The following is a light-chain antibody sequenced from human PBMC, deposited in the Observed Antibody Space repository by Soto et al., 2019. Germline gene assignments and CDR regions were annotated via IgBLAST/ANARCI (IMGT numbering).Light chain of an antibody. CDR2: GAS. V-gene: IGKV3-15*01. CDR1: QSVSSN. CDR3: QQYNNWPFT. Sequence: EIVMTQSPATLSVSPGERATLSCRASQSVSSNLAWYQQTPGQAPRLLIYGASTRATGIPDRFSGSGSGTEFTLTISSLQSGDFAVYYCQQYNNWPFTFGRGTKVDIK. J-gene: IGKJ3*01.